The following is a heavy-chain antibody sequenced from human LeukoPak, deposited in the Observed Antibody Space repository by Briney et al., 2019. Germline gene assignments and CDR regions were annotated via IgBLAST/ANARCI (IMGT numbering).Heavy chain of an antibody. J-gene: IGHJ3*02. Sequence: GGSLRLSCAASGFTFSDYYMSWIRQAPGKGLEWVSYISSSGSTVYYADSVRGRFTISRDNAKNSLYLQMNSLRAEDTAVYYCARVWDIVARGAFDIWGQGTMVTVSS. CDR1: GFTFSDYY. V-gene: IGHV3-11*01. CDR2: ISSSGSTV. D-gene: IGHD5-12*01. CDR3: ARVWDIVARGAFDI.